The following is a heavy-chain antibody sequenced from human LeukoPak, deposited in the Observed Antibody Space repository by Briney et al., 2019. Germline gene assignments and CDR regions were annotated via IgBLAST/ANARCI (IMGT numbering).Heavy chain of an antibody. V-gene: IGHV4-59*08. CDR2: IYYSGST. Sequence: SETLSLTCTVSGGSISSYYWSWVRQPPGKGLEWIGYIYYSGSTNYNPSLKSRVTISVDTSKNQFSLKLSSVTAADTAVYYCVCWTGWNFEYWGQGTLVTVSS. CDR3: VCWTGWNFEY. J-gene: IGHJ4*02. D-gene: IGHD3/OR15-3a*01. CDR1: GGSISSYY.